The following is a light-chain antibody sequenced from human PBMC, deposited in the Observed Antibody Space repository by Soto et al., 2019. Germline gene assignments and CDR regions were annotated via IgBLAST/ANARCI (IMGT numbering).Light chain of an antibody. CDR3: LSYDTSLRGYV. J-gene: IGLJ1*01. V-gene: IGLV1-40*01. CDR1: SSNIGAGHD. Sequence: QSVLTQPPSVSGAPGQRVTISCTGSSSNIGAGHDIHWYQQVPGTAPKPLIYGNSNRPSGVPDRFSGSKSGTSASLAITGLQAEDEAHYYCLSYDTSLRGYVFGPGTKLTVL. CDR2: GNS.